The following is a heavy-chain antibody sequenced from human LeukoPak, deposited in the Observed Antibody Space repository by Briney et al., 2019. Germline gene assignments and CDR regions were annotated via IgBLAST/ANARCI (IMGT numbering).Heavy chain of an antibody. CDR1: GFTFSSYA. D-gene: IGHD2-15*01. V-gene: IGHV3-23*01. Sequence: GGSLRLSCAASGFTFSSYAMGWVRQAPGKGLEWVSSIGGSGGGTYYADSVKGRFTISRDNSKNTLYLQMNSLRAEDTAVYYCARGPYCSGGTCYSLGEFDPWGQGTLVTVSS. CDR2: IGGSGGGT. J-gene: IGHJ5*02. CDR3: ARGPYCSGGTCYSLGEFDP.